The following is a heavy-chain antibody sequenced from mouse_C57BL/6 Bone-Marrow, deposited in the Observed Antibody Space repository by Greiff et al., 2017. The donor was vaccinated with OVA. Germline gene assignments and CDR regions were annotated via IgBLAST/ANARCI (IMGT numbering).Heavy chain of an antibody. CDR1: GFTFSSYA. D-gene: IGHD3-2*02. V-gene: IGHV5-4*01. CDR2: ISDGGSYT. Sequence: DVQLQESGGGLVKPGGSLKLSCAASGFTFSSYAMSWVRQTPEQRLEWVATISDGGSYTYYPDNVKGRFTISRDNAKNNLYLQMSHLKSEDTAMYYCARDLTAQATSFAYWGQGTLVTVSA. CDR3: ARDLTAQATSFAY. J-gene: IGHJ3*01.